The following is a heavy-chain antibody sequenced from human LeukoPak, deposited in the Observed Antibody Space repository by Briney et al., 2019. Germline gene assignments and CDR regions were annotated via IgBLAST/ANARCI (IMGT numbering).Heavy chain of an antibody. CDR1: GFTFYSYA. D-gene: IGHD1-26*01. CDR2: ISGSGGST. CDR3: AREEWELSSFDY. V-gene: IGHV3-23*01. J-gene: IGHJ4*02. Sequence: GGSLRLSCAASGFTFYSYAMSWVRQAPGKGLEWVSTISGSGGSTYYADSVKGRFTISRDNAKNSLYLQMNSLRAEDTAVYYCAREEWELSSFDYWGQGTLVTVSS.